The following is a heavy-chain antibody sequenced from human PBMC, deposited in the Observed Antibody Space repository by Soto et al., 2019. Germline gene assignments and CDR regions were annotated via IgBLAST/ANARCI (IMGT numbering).Heavy chain of an antibody. CDR2: ISSSSSYI. Sequence: GGSLRLSCAASGFTFSSYSMNWVRQAPGKRLEWVSSISSSSSYIYYADSVKGRFTISRDNAKNSLYLQMNSLRAEDTAVHYCARDPGIAARHEQNWFDPWGQGTLVTVSS. CDR3: ARDPGIAARHEQNWFDP. D-gene: IGHD6-6*01. CDR1: GFTFSSYS. V-gene: IGHV3-21*01. J-gene: IGHJ5*02.